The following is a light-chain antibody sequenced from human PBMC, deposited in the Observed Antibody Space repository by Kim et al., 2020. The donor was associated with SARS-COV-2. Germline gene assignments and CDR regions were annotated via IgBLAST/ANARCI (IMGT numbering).Light chain of an antibody. V-gene: IGLV2-23*02. CDR2: EVD. J-gene: IGLJ2*01. Sequence: GQSITIACTGTSSDVGSFNLVSWYQHHPGKAPKLMIFEVDKRPSGVSNRFSGSKSGNTASLTISGLQAEDEADYYCCSYAGSSTLVFGGGTQLTVL. CDR3: CSYAGSSTLV. CDR1: SSDVGSFNL.